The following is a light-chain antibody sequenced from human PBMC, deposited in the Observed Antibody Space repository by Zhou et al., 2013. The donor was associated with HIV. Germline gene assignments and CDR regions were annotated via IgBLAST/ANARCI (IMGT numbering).Light chain of an antibody. V-gene: IGLV1-40*01. CDR1: SSNIGAGHD. CDR3: GTWVNSAIVL. CDR2: ANS. Sequence: QSVLTQPPSVSGAPGQRVTISCTGSSSNIGAGHDVHWYRQLPGTAPKVVIYANSNRPSGIPDRFSGSKSGTSATLGITGLQTADEADYYCGTWVNSAIVLFGGGTKVTV. J-gene: IGLJ2*01.